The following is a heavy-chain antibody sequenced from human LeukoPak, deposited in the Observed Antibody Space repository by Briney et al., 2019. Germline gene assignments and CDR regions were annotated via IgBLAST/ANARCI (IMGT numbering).Heavy chain of an antibody. V-gene: IGHV3-21*01. D-gene: IGHD3-10*01. CDR1: GFTFSSYS. CDR3: ARDSMVRGVITNIAWFDP. CDR2: ISSSSSYI. Sequence: GGSLRLSCAASGFTFSSYSMNWVRQAPGKGLEWVSSISSSSSYIYYADSVKGRFTISRDNAKNSLYLQMNSLRAEDTAVYYCARDSMVRGVITNIAWFDPWGQGTLVTVSS. J-gene: IGHJ5*02.